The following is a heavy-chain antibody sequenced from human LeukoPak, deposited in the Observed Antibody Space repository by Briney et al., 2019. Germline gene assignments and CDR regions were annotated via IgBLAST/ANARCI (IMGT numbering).Heavy chain of an antibody. CDR2: IHTSGST. CDR3: ARDSGSGWYDY. V-gene: IGHV4-4*07. J-gene: IGHJ4*02. CDR1: GDSISSYY. Sequence: SETLSLTCAVSGDSISSYYWSWIRQPAGKGLEWIGRIHTSGSTNYNPSLKSRLTMSVDTSKNQFSLKLTSVTAADTAVYHCARDSGSGWYDYWGQGTLVTVSS. D-gene: IGHD6-19*01.